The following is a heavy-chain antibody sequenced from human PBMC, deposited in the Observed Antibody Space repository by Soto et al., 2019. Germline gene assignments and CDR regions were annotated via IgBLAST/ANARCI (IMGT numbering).Heavy chain of an antibody. CDR3: ARYIPGVRYYGMDV. CDR2: IGESGTPT. D-gene: IGHD2-2*01. Sequence: PGGSLRLSCAASGFTFSSYAMSWVRQAPGKGLEWVSLIGESGTPTYYADSVKGRFTISRDNSGNTLFLEMYSLGAEDTAVYYCARYIPGVRYYGMDVWGQGTTVTVSS. V-gene: IGHV3-23*01. J-gene: IGHJ6*02. CDR1: GFTFSSYA.